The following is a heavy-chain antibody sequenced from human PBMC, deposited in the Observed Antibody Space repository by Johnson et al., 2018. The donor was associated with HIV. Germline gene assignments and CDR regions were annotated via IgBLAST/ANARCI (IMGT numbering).Heavy chain of an antibody. CDR3: ARDRYSRRYFDWLFDAFDI. Sequence: QVQLVESGGGVVQPGRSLRLSCAASGFTFSSYAMHWVRQAPGKGLEWVAVISYDGSNKYYADSVKGRFTISRDNSKNTLYLQMNSLRAEDTAVYYCARDRYSRRYFDWLFDAFDIWGQGTMVTVSS. D-gene: IGHD3-9*01. CDR1: GFTFSSYA. CDR2: ISYDGSNK. J-gene: IGHJ3*02. V-gene: IGHV3-30*04.